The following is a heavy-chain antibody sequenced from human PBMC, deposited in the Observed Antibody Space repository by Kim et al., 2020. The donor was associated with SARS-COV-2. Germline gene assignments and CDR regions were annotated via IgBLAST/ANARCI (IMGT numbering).Heavy chain of an antibody. V-gene: IGHV3-43*01. CDR2: ISWDGGST. CDR3: AKDIPPGDYYYGMDV. Sequence: GGSLRLSCAASGFTFDDYTMHWVRQAPGKGLEWVSLISWDGGSTYYADSVKGRYTISRDNSKNSLYLQMNSLRTEDTALYYCAKDIPPGDYYYGMDVWGQGTTVTVSS. D-gene: IGHD1-26*01. CDR1: GFTFDDYT. J-gene: IGHJ6*02.